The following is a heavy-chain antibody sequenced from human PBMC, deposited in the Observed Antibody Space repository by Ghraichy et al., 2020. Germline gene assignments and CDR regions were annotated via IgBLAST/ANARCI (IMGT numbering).Heavy chain of an antibody. CDR1: GFTFSTYN. V-gene: IGHV3-21*01. Sequence: GGSLRLSCAASGFTFSTYNINWVRQAPGKGLEWVSSIGSGGASIYYADSVKGRFTISRDNAKNSLYLQMNSLRAEDTAVYYCARDKPIWSYNSGPNRYFDYWGQGTLVTVSS. CDR2: IGSGGASI. CDR3: ARDKPIWSYNSGPNRYFDY. D-gene: IGHD3-10*01. J-gene: IGHJ4*02.